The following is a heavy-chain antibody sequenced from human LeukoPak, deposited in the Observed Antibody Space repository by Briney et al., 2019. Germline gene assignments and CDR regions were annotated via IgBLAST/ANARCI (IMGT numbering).Heavy chain of an antibody. Sequence: SETLSLTCTVSGGSISSSSYYWGWIRQPPGKGLEWIGSIYYSGSTCYNPSLKSRVTISVDTSKNQFSLKLSSVTAADTAVYYCARDSGLYGMDVWGQGTTVTVSS. J-gene: IGHJ6*02. CDR1: GGSISSSSYY. CDR2: IYYSGST. V-gene: IGHV4-39*07. CDR3: ARDSGLYGMDV.